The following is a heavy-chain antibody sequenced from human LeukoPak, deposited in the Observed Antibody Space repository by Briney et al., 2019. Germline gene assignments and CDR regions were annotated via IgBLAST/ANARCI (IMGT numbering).Heavy chain of an antibody. D-gene: IGHD3-10*01. CDR2: INPNSGGT. J-gene: IGHJ4*02. CDR1: GYTFTGYY. V-gene: IGHV1-2*02. Sequence: ASVKVSCKASGYTFTGYYMHWVRQAPGQGLEWMGWINPNSGGTNYAQKFQGRVTMTRDTSISTAYMELSRLRSDDTAVYYCARNVLLWFGELLRIYDSSGSSDYWGQGTLVTVSS. CDR3: ARNVLLWFGELLRIYDSSGSSDY.